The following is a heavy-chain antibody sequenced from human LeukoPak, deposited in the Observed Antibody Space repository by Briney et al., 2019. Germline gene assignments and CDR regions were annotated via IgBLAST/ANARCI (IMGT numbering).Heavy chain of an antibody. Sequence: VASAKVSCKASGGTFSSYAISWVRQAPGQGLEWMGRIIPILGIANYAQKFQGRVTITADKSTSTAYMELSSLRSEDTAVYYCATGRYYYGSGSPLDYWGQGTLVTVSS. CDR2: IIPILGIA. CDR3: ATGRYYYGSGSPLDY. J-gene: IGHJ4*02. CDR1: GGTFSSYA. D-gene: IGHD3-10*01. V-gene: IGHV1-69*04.